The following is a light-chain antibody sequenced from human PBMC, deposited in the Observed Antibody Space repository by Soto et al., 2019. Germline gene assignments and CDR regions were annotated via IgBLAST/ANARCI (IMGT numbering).Light chain of an antibody. V-gene: IGLV2-14*03. CDR1: SRDVGAYDY. Sequence: QSVLTQPASVSGSPGQSITISCTGTSRDVGAYDYVSWYLQYPDKAPQLLIYYVDHRPSGVSSRFSGSKSGNTASLTISGLQAEDEGDYYCCSYADGSIYFFGPGTTLPVL. J-gene: IGLJ1*01. CDR2: YVD. CDR3: CSYADGSIYF.